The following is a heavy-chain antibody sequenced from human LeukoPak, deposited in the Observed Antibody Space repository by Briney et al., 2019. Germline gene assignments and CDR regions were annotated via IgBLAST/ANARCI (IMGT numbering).Heavy chain of an antibody. CDR2: VSYSGST. CDR3: ARGGASSRYFDY. J-gene: IGHJ4*02. V-gene: IGHV4-59*11. Sequence: PSETLSLTCTVSGGSISGQYWSWIRQPPGKGLVWIGFVSYSGSTNYNPSLNGRVTISLDTSKNQFSLRLNSVTAADTAVYYCARGGASSRYFDYWGQGTLVTVSS. CDR1: GGSISGQY. D-gene: IGHD1-26*01.